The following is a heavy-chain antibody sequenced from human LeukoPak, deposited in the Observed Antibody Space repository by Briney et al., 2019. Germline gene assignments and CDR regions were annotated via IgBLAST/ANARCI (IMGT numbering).Heavy chain of an antibody. CDR2: IKEDGSEK. CDR1: GFTFSSYW. J-gene: IGHJ3*02. D-gene: IGHD2-2*01. Sequence: GGSLRLSCAASGFTFSSYWMSWVRQAPGKGLEWVANIKEDGSEKNYVDSVKGRFTISRDNAKNSLYLQMNSLRAEDTAVYYCAKENCSSTSCYGVGNAFDTWGQGTMVTVSS. V-gene: IGHV3-7*03. CDR3: AKENCSSTSCYGVGNAFDT.